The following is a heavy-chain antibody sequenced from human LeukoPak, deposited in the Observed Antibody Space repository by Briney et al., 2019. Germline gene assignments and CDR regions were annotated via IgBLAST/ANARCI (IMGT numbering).Heavy chain of an antibody. Sequence: ASVKVSCEASGYTFTENYIYWGRQAPRHKGWWMGWINPNSGVTNYGQKFQGWVTFTRDTSINTAYMEVSRLRSDDTSVYYCARDYGTTYYYDILTGYQCDYWGQGTLVTVSS. V-gene: IGHV1-2*04. J-gene: IGHJ4*02. CDR1: GYTFTENY. CDR3: ARDYGTTYYYDILTGYQCDY. D-gene: IGHD3-9*01. CDR2: INPNSGVT.